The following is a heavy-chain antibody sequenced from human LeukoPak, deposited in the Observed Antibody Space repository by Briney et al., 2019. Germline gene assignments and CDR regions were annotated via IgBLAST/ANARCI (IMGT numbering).Heavy chain of an antibody. V-gene: IGHV4-39*07. D-gene: IGHD3-22*01. J-gene: IGHJ3*02. CDR3: ARKGLLLRGAFDI. Sequence: KTSETLSLTCTVSGGSISSSSYYWGWIRQPPGKGLEWIGSIYYSGSTYYNPSLKSRVTISVDTSKNQFSLKLSSVTAADTAVYYCARKGLLLRGAFDIWGQGTMVTVSS. CDR2: IYYSGST. CDR1: GGSISSSSYY.